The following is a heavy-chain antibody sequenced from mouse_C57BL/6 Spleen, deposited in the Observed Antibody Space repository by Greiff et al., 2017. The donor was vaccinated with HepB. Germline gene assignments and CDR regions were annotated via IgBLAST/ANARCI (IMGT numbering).Heavy chain of an antibody. V-gene: IGHV5-6*02. Sequence: EVKLMESGGDLVKPGGSLKLSCAASGFAFSSYGMSWVRQTTDKRLEWVATISSGGSYNYFPDSVKGRFTISRDNAKNTLYLQMSGLKYEDTAMYDCARRGGSYYYFDYWGQGTTLTVSS. CDR2: ISSGGSYN. J-gene: IGHJ2*01. CDR1: GFAFSSYG. CDR3: ARRGGSYYYFDY. D-gene: IGHD2-12*01.